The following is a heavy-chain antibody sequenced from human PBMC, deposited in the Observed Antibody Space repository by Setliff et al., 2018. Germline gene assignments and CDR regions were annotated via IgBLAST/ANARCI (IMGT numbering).Heavy chain of an antibody. CDR3: ARGHTSMAP. Sequence: LRLSCAASGFTFSDYYMSWIRQAPGKGLEWVSYITSSGDTMNYADSVKGRFTISRDNAKNSLHLQTNSLRAEDTAVYYCARGHTSMAPWGQGTLVTVSS. V-gene: IGHV3-11*01. CDR2: ITSSGDTM. D-gene: IGHD5-18*01. J-gene: IGHJ5*02. CDR1: GFTFSDYY.